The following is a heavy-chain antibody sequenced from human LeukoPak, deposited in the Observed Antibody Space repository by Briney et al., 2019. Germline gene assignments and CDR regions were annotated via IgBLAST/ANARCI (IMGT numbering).Heavy chain of an antibody. V-gene: IGHV3-74*01. CDR1: GFTFSSYW. J-gene: IGHJ4*02. CDR2: INSDGSST. Sequence: GGSLRLSCAASGFTFSSYWMHWVRQAPGRGLVWVSRINSDGSSTSYADSVKGRFTISRDNAKNSLYLQMNSLRAEDTAVYFCARDAHLSYASGFDYWGQGILVTVSS. D-gene: IGHD3-10*01. CDR3: ARDAHLSYASGFDY.